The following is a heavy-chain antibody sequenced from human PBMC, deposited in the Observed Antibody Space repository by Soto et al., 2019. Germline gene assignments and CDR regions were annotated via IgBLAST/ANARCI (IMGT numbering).Heavy chain of an antibody. CDR2: INSDGSST. V-gene: IGHV3-74*01. J-gene: IGHJ4*02. Sequence: GGSLSLSCAASGFTFSSYWMHWVRQAPGKGLVWVSRINSDGSSTSYADSVKGRFTISRDNAKNTLYLQMNSLRAEDTAVYYCARDRYNWNYNGLDYWGQGTLVTVSS. D-gene: IGHD1-7*01. CDR1: GFTFSSYW. CDR3: ARDRYNWNYNGLDY.